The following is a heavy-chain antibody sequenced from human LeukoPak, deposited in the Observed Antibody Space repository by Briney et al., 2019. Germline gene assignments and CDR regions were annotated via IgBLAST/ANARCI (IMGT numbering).Heavy chain of an antibody. CDR1: GGSISSSSYY. CDR2: IYYSGST. CDR3: ARYSTKYYYMDV. D-gene: IGHD2-2*01. J-gene: IGHJ6*03. V-gene: IGHV4-39*01. Sequence: SETLSLTCTVSGGSISSSSYYWGWIRQPPGKGLEWIGSIYYSGSTYYNPSLKSRVTISVDTSKNQFSLKLSSVTAADTAVYYCARYSTKYYYMDVWGKGTTVTVSS.